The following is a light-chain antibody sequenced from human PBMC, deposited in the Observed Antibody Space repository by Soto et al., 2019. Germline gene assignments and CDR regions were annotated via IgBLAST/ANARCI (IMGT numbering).Light chain of an antibody. J-gene: IGKJ1*01. Sequence: EIVMTQSPSTLSVSPVERATLSCMASQSVSSDLAWYQQKPGQAPRLLIYGASTRATGIPARFTGSGSGSAFTLTISSLQSEDFAVYYCQQYGTSPQTFGQGTKVDI. CDR2: GAS. CDR3: QQYGTSPQT. CDR1: QSVSSD. V-gene: IGKV3-15*01.